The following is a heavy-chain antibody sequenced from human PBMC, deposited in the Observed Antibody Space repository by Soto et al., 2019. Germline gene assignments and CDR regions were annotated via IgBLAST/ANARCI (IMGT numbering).Heavy chain of an antibody. D-gene: IGHD2-21*01. V-gene: IGHV4-39*01. Sequence: PSETLSLTCTVSGGSISFSNYHWTWIRQSPGKGPEWIGSGTTYYNPSLRSRVTISVDTSQNQFSLRMHSVTAADTAVYYCATHGGDTGRFDYWGRGILVTVSS. CDR1: GGSISFSNYH. CDR3: ATHGGDTGRFDY. J-gene: IGHJ4*02. CDR2: SGTT.